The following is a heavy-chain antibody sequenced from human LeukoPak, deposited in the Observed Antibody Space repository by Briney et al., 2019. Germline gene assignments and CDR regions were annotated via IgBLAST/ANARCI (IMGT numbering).Heavy chain of an antibody. Sequence: PGGSLRLSCAASGFTFRSYGMYWVRQAPGQGLEWVAVIWYDGSNKYYADSVKGRFTISRDNSKNTLYLQMNSLRAEDTAVYYCARVYDYGDYEPYHRGYFDYWGQGTLVTVSS. CDR2: IWYDGSNK. CDR3: ARVYDYGDYEPYHRGYFDY. V-gene: IGHV3-33*07. D-gene: IGHD4-17*01. J-gene: IGHJ4*02. CDR1: GFTFRSYG.